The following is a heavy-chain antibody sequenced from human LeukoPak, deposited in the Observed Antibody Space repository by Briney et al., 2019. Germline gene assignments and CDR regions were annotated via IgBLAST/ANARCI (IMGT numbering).Heavy chain of an antibody. Sequence: SGTLSLTCGVSGGSISGTSWWSWVRQPPGQGLEWIGEISLAGQTNYNPSLNGRVTMSLDKSSNQLSPHLTSVTAADTATYFCSRESGPFCPFGYWGQGTLVIVSS. V-gene: IGHV4-4*02. CDR1: GGSISGTSW. CDR2: ISLAGQT. J-gene: IGHJ4*02. CDR3: SRESGPFCPFGY. D-gene: IGHD1-26*01.